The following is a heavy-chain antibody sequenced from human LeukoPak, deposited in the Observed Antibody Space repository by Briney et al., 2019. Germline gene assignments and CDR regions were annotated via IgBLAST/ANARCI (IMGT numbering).Heavy chain of an antibody. CDR3: ARAGYCSSTNCYRYYGMDV. V-gene: IGHV4-34*01. Sequence: PSETLSLTCAVYGGSFSGYYWSWIRQPPGKGLEWIGEINHSGSTNYNPSLKSRVTISVGTSKNQFSLKLSSVTAADTAVYYCARAGYCSSTNCYRYYGMDVWGQGTTVTVSS. CDR2: INHSGST. D-gene: IGHD2-2*02. CDR1: GGSFSGYY. J-gene: IGHJ6*02.